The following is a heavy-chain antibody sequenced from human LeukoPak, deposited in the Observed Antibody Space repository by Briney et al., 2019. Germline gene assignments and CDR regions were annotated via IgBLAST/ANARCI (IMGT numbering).Heavy chain of an antibody. Sequence: ASVKVSCKTSGYSFSDYSIHWVRQAPGQGLEWMGWINPKSGRTNTARKFQGRVTLTGDTSISTAYMELSRLRSDDTAVYYCARDSGERGSGSYLIAYWGQGTLVTVSS. CDR2: INPKSGRT. V-gene: IGHV1-2*02. CDR3: ARDSGERGSGSYLIAY. J-gene: IGHJ4*02. D-gene: IGHD3-10*01. CDR1: GYSFSDYS.